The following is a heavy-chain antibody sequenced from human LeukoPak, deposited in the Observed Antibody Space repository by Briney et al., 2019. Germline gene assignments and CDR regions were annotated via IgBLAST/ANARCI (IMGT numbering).Heavy chain of an antibody. CDR2: VSGSGGST. J-gene: IGHJ3*02. V-gene: IGHV3-23*01. CDR1: GFTFNNYV. Sequence: GGSLRLSCAASGFTFNNYVMSWVPQAPGKGLEWVSTVSGSGGSTNYADSVKGRFTISRDNSKNTLYLQMNSLRAEDTALYYCADHYYGSGTNVFDIWGQGTMVTVSS. CDR3: ADHYYGSGTNVFDI. D-gene: IGHD3-10*01.